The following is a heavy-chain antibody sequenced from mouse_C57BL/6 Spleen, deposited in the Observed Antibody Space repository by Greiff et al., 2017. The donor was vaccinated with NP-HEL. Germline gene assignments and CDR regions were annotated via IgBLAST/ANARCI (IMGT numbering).Heavy chain of an antibody. Sequence: QVQLKQSGPELVKPGASVKISCKASGYAFSSSWMNWVKQRPGKGLEWIGRIYPGDGDTNYNGKFKGKATLTADKSSSTAYMQLSSLTSEDSAVYFCASTVVGGGFAYWGQGTLVTVSA. J-gene: IGHJ3*01. CDR1: GYAFSSSW. CDR3: ASTVVGGGFAY. CDR2: IYPGDGDT. V-gene: IGHV1-82*01. D-gene: IGHD1-1*01.